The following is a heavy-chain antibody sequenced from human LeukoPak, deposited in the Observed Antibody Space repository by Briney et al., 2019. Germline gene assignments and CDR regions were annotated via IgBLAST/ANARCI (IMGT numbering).Heavy chain of an antibody. CDR1: EFTFSSYW. Sequence: PGGSLRLSCAASEFTFSSYWMSWVRQAPGKGLEWVANIKHDGSEKYYVDSVKGRLIISRDNAKNSLYLQMNSLRAEDTAVYYCARGSWGSGNCYNSEWFDPWGQGTLVTVSS. D-gene: IGHD3-10*01. V-gene: IGHV3-7*01. J-gene: IGHJ5*02. CDR3: ARGSWGSGNCYNSEWFDP. CDR2: IKHDGSEK.